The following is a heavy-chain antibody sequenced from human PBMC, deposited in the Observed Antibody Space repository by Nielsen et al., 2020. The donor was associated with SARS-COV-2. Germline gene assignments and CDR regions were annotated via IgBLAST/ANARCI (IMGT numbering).Heavy chain of an antibody. V-gene: IGHV6-1*01. Sequence: WIRQSPSRGLEWLGRTYYRSKWYNDYAVSVKSRITINPDTSKNQFSLQLNSATPEDTAVYYCARVSYYGSGSYYNSPLGYWGQGTLVTVSS. CDR3: ARVSYYGSGSYYNSPLGY. CDR2: TYYRSKWYN. J-gene: IGHJ4*02. D-gene: IGHD3-10*01.